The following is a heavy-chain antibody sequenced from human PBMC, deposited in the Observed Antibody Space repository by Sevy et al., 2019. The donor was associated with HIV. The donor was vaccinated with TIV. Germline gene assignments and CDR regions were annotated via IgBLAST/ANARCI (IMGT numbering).Heavy chain of an antibody. J-gene: IGHJ4*02. CDR3: VSGRDYGNFDY. CDR1: GFNFSIYG. D-gene: IGHD4-17*01. CDR2: IWYDGSNK. Sequence: GGSLRLSCAASGFNFSIYGMHWVRQAPGKGLEWVALIWYDGSNKYYVDSVKGRFTIFRDNSKNTVYLQMNSLRAEDTAVYYCVSGRDYGNFDYWGQGTLVTVSS. V-gene: IGHV3-33*01.